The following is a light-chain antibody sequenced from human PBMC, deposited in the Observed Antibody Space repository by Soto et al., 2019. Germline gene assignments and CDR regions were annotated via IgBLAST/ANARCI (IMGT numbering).Light chain of an antibody. CDR3: QQRSNWPIT. Sequence: EVVLTQTPATLSLSPGERATLSCRASQSVSGYLAWYQQKPGQAPRLLIYSVSNRATGISARFSGSGSGTDFTLTISSLESEDFAVYYCQQRSNWPITFGQGTRLEIK. CDR2: SVS. J-gene: IGKJ5*01. V-gene: IGKV3-11*01. CDR1: QSVSGY.